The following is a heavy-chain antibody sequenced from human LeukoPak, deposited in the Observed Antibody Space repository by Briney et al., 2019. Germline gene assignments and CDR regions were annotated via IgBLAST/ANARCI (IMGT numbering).Heavy chain of an antibody. Sequence: GGSLRLSCAASGFTFSSYWMTWVRQAPGKGLEWVANIKQDGSEKSYVDSAKGRFTISRDNAKNSLYLQMNSLRAEDTAVYYCVRGSSGTVVRGVSWAWFDPRGQGTLVTVSS. J-gene: IGHJ5*02. CDR3: VRGSSGTVVRGVSWAWFDP. V-gene: IGHV3-7*05. D-gene: IGHD3-10*01. CDR1: GFTFSSYW. CDR2: IKQDGSEK.